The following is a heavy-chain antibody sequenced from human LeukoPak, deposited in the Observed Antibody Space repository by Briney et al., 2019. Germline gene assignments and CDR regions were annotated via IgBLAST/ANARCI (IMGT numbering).Heavy chain of an antibody. J-gene: IGHJ6*02. Sequence: GGSLRLSCAASGFTFSNYWMHWVRQAPGKGLEWVAVIWYDENNKDYADSVNGRFTISRDKSKKTLYLQMNSLRAEDTAVYYCARDLGRLERRYYYYYYGMDVWGQGTTVTVSS. V-gene: IGHV3-33*08. D-gene: IGHD1-1*01. CDR1: GFTFSNYW. CDR3: ARDLGRLERRYYYYYYGMDV. CDR2: IWYDENNK.